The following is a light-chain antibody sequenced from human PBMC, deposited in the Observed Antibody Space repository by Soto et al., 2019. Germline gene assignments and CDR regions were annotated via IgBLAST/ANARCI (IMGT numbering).Light chain of an antibody. CDR1: QSVSSN. V-gene: IGKV3-15*01. CDR2: GAS. Sequence: EIVMTQSPATLSVSPGERATLSCRASQSVSSNLAWYQQKPGQDPRLLIYGASTRATGIPARFSGSGSGTEFTLTISSLQSEDFAVYYCQQYNNWPPTWTFGQETKVDIK. CDR3: QQYNNWPPTWT. J-gene: IGKJ1*01.